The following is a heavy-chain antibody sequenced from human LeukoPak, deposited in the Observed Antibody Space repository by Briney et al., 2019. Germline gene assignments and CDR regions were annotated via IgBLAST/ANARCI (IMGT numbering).Heavy chain of an antibody. D-gene: IGHD4-23*01. Sequence: PGGSLRLSCAASGFTFSSYWMHWVRQVPGKGLEWVAFIRNDGSNKNYADSVKGRLTVSRDNSKNTVYLQMNSLRAEDTAVYFCASDYGGNSYYFDYWGQGSLVTVSS. V-gene: IGHV3-30*02. J-gene: IGHJ4*02. CDR3: ASDYGGNSYYFDY. CDR2: IRNDGSNK. CDR1: GFTFSSYW.